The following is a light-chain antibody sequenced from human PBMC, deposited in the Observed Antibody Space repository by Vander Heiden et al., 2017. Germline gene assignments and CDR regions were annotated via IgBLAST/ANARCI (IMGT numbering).Light chain of an antibody. CDR1: SSNIGAGYD. J-gene: IGLJ3*02. CDR3: QSYDSSLSGWV. CDR2: GNS. V-gene: IGLV1-40*01. Sequence: QSVLTQPPSASGAPGQRVTISCTGSSSNIGAGYDVHWYQHLPGTAPKLLIYGNSNRPSGVPDRFSGSKSGTSASLAITGLQAEDEADYYCQSYDSSLSGWVFGGGTKLTVL.